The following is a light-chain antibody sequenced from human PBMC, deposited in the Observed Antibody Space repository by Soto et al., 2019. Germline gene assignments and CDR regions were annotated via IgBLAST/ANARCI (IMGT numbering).Light chain of an antibody. CDR1: SSDVGGYNY. V-gene: IGLV2-8*01. Sequence: QSALTQPPSASGSTGQAVTISCTGTSSDVGGYNYVSWYQQHPGKAPKLMIYEVSKRPSGVPDRFSGSKSGNTASLTVSGLQAEDEADYDCSSYAGSNNLVVFGGGTKLTVL. CDR2: EVS. CDR3: SSYAGSNNLVV. J-gene: IGLJ2*01.